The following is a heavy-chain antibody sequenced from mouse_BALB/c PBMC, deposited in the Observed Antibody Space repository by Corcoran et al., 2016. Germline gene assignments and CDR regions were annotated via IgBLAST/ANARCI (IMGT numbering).Heavy chain of an antibody. V-gene: IGHV14-3*02. J-gene: IGHJ4*01. CDR1: GFNIKDNY. CDR3: SRDYDYDDAMDY. Sequence: EVQLHQSGAEPLKPGASVKLSCTASGFNIKDNYMHWLKQRPEQGLEWIGRIDPANGNTKYDPKFQGKATITEDTSSNTDYLQLSSLTSEDTAVYYCSRDYDYDDAMDYWGQGTSVTVSS. D-gene: IGHD2-4*01. CDR2: IDPANGNT.